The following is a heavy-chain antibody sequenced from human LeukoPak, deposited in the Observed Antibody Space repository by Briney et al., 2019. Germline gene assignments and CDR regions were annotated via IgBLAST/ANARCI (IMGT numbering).Heavy chain of an antibody. V-gene: IGHV3-33*01. CDR2: IWYGESFK. J-gene: IGHJ4*02. CDR3: ARSRDGYIHGLEY. CDR1: GFTLSSYG. D-gene: IGHD5-24*01. Sequence: GGSLRLSCAASGFTLSSYGIHWVRQTTGKGAEWVANIWYGESFKYYGDNNNPYADSVHGRFTISRDDSKNTLYLQMNSLRAEDTAIYYCARSRDGYIHGLEYWGRGTLVIVS.